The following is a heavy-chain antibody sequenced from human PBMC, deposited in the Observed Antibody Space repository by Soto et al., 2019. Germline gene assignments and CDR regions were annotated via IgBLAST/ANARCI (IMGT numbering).Heavy chain of an antibody. V-gene: IGHV4-39*01. J-gene: IGHJ4*02. CDR3: ARHGYIVATTSPSLLPDIAFAY. Sequence: PSETLSLTCTVSGGSISSSSYYWGWIRQPPGKGLEWIGSIYYSGSTYYNPSLKSRVTISVDTSKNQFSLKLSSVTAADTAVYYCARHGYIVATTSPSLLPDIAFAYWGQGTLVTVSS. CDR2: IYYSGST. D-gene: IGHD5-12*01. CDR1: GGSISSSSYY.